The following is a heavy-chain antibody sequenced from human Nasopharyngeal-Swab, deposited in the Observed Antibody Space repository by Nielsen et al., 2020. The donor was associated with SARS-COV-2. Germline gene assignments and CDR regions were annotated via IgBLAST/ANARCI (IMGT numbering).Heavy chain of an antibody. CDR2: INPSGGNT. CDR3: ARGGYSSSQLAFDY. J-gene: IGHJ4*02. V-gene: IGHV1-46*01. Sequence: WVRQPPGQGLQWMGVINPSGGNTGYAQKFQGRVTMTRDTSTSTVYMELSSLRSEDTAVYYCARGGYSSSQLAFDYWGQGTLVTVSS. D-gene: IGHD6-19*01.